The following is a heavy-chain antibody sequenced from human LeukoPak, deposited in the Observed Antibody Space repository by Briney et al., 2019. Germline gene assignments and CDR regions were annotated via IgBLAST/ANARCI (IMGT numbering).Heavy chain of an antibody. V-gene: IGHV3-21*01. CDR2: ISSGSSYI. J-gene: IGHJ1*01. D-gene: IGHD6-19*01. CDR3: ASDSSAWYQYFQH. Sequence: GGSLRLSCAASGFTFSSYSMNWVRQAPGKGLAWVSSISSGSSYIYYADSVKGRFTISRDNAKNSLYLQMNSLRAEDTAVYYCASDSSAWYQYFQHWGQGTLVTVSS. CDR1: GFTFSSYS.